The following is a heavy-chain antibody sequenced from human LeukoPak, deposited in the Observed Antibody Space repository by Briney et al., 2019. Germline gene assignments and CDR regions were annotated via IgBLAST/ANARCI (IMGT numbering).Heavy chain of an antibody. Sequence: GGSLRLSCAASGFTFNIHAMHWVRQAPGKGLEYVSGLNSNGGATYYSDSVQARFVISRDNSKNTLYLQMDRLRTEDTDVYYCARSPTTGWYYFEDWGQGTLVTVSS. V-gene: IGHV3-64*02. D-gene: IGHD6-19*01. CDR3: ARSPTTGWYYFED. CDR1: GFTFNIHA. J-gene: IGHJ4*02. CDR2: LNSNGGAT.